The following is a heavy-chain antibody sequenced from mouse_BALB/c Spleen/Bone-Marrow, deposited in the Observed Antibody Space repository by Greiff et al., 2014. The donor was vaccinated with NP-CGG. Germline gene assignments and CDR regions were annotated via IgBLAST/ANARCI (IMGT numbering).Heavy chain of an antibody. CDR2: IYPGDGDT. J-gene: IGHJ2*01. Sequence: QVQLQQSGPELVKPGASVKISCKASGYAFSSSWMNWVKQRPGQGLEWIGRIYPGDGDTNYNGKFKGKATLTADKSSSTAYMQLSSLTSVDSAVYFCGRLLGYYFDYWGQGTTLTVSS. D-gene: IGHD1-1*01. V-gene: IGHV1-82*01. CDR1: GYAFSSSW. CDR3: GRLLGYYFDY.